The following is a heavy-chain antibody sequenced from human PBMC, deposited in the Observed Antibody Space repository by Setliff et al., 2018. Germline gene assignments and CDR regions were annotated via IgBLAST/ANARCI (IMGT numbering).Heavy chain of an antibody. CDR1: GYTFTCYY. CDR2: ITPNSGGT. J-gene: IGHJ4*02. D-gene: IGHD5-12*01. Sequence: ASVKVSCKASGYTFTCYYMYWVRQAPGQGLEWMGWITPNSGGTNYAQKFQGRVTMTRHTSITTAFMEVSRLRSDDTAVNYCARYSGYEDVDYWGQGTLVTVSS. CDR3: ARYSGYEDVDY. V-gene: IGHV1-2*02.